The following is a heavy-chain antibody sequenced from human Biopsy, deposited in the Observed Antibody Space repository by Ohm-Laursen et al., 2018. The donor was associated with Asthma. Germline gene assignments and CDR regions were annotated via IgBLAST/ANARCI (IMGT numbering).Heavy chain of an antibody. Sequence: SSLRLSCAASGFTFSNYGMHWVRQAPGKGLDWVAVISLDGSNKNYTDSVKGRFTISRDKSDNTLYLQMNSLTAEDTAVYHCAKDERAYYGSDSKYMQPVPLGDWGQGTVVIVSP. D-gene: IGHD2-21*01. V-gene: IGHV3-30*18. J-gene: IGHJ4*02. CDR3: AKDERAYYGSDSKYMQPVPLGD. CDR2: ISLDGSNK. CDR1: GFTFSNYG.